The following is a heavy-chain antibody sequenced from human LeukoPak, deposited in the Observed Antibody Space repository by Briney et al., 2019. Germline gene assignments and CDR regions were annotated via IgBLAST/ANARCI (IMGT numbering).Heavy chain of an antibody. D-gene: IGHD1-7*01. V-gene: IGHV4-61*02. Sequence: SETLSLTCTVSGGSISSGGYYWSWIRQPAGKGLEWIGRIYTSGSTNYNPSLKSRVTISVDTPKNQFSLKLSSVTAADTAVYYCARSPYNWNYANYYFDYWGQGTLVTVSS. CDR3: ARSPYNWNYANYYFDY. CDR2: IYTSGST. CDR1: GGSISSGGYY. J-gene: IGHJ4*02.